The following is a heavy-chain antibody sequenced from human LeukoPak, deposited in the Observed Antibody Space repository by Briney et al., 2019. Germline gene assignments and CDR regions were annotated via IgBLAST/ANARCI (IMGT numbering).Heavy chain of an antibody. CDR2: IIPIFGTA. Sequence: SVKVSCKASGYTFTSYAISWVRQAPGQGLEWMGGIIPIFGTANYAQKFQGRVTITADKSTSTAYMELSSLRSEDTAVYYCARFSPCSSTSCYGYYYMDVWGKGTTVTVSS. J-gene: IGHJ6*03. CDR3: ARFSPCSSTSCYGYYYMDV. V-gene: IGHV1-69*06. D-gene: IGHD2-2*01. CDR1: GYTFTSYA.